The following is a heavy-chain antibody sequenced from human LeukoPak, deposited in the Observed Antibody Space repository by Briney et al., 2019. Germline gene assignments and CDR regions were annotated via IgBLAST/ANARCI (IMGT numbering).Heavy chain of an antibody. CDR3: ARAGHTYGNGMDV. J-gene: IGHJ6*02. CDR2: IYSSGST. CDR1: GFIVSSKY. V-gene: IGHV3-53*05. Sequence: GGSLRLSCAASGFIVSSKYMSWVRQAPGKGLEWVSVIYSSGSTYYADSVRGRFTISRDKSKNTLYLQMNSLRAEDTAVYYCARAGHTYGNGMDVWGQGTTVTVFS. D-gene: IGHD5-18*01.